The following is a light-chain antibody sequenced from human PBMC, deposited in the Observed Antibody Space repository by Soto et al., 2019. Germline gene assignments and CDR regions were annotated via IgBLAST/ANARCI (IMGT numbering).Light chain of an antibody. Sequence: QSVLTQPPSVSAAPGQTVTISCSGSSSSTGHNYVSWYQQFPGIAPKLLIYDNTKRPSGIPDRFSGSKSGTSATLGITGLQAGDEADYYCVTWDNTLRAWVFGGGTKLTVL. J-gene: IGLJ3*02. V-gene: IGLV1-51*01. CDR3: VTWDNTLRAWV. CDR1: SSSTGHNY. CDR2: DNT.